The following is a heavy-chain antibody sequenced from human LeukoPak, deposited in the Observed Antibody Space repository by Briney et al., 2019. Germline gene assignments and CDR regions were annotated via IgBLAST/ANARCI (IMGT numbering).Heavy chain of an antibody. J-gene: IGHJ5*02. D-gene: IGHD3-16*01. CDR2: ISSSSSTI. Sequence: PGGSLRLSCAASGFPFSSYSMNWVRQAPGKGLEWVSYISSSSSTIYYADSVKGRFTVSRDNAKNSLYLQMNSLRAEDTALYYCARDGGSNWFDPWGQGILVAVSS. V-gene: IGHV3-48*04. CDR3: ARDGGSNWFDP. CDR1: GFPFSSYS.